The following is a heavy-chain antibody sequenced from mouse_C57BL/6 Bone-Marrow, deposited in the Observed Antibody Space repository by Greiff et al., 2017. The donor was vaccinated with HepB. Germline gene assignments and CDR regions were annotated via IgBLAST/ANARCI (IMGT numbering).Heavy chain of an antibody. Sequence: VQLQQSGSELRSPGSSVKLSCKDFDSEVFPIAYMSWVRQKPGHGFEWIGGILPSIGRTIYGEKFEDKATLDADTLSNTAYLELNSLTSEDSAIYYCARDYGSSYEYYFDYWGQGTTLTVSS. D-gene: IGHD1-1*01. CDR1: DSEVFPIAY. CDR3: ARDYGSSYEYYFDY. J-gene: IGHJ2*01. V-gene: IGHV15-2*01. CDR2: ILPSIGRT.